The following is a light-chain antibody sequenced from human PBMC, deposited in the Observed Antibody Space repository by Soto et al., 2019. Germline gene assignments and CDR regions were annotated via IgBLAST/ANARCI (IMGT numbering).Light chain of an antibody. V-gene: IGKV3D-15*01. J-gene: IGKJ4*01. CDR1: QSVTSN. Sequence: EIVMTQSPATLPVSPGERATLSCRASQSVTSNLAWYQQKPGQAPRLLIYGASTRATGIPARFSGSGAGTEFTLTISSLQSEAFAVYYCQQYNSWPPITFGRGTKVEIK. CDR2: GAS. CDR3: QQYNSWPPIT.